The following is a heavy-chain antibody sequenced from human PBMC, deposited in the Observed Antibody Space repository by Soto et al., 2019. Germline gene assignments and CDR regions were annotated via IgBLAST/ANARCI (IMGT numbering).Heavy chain of an antibody. CDR1: GGTISSYY. CDR2: IYYSGST. D-gene: IGHD5-18*01. Sequence: PSETLSLTCTVSGGTISSYYWSWIRQPPGKGLEWIGYIYYSGSTNYNPSLKSRVTISVDTSKNQFSLKLSSVTAADTAVYYCGRATARDYYGMDVWGQGTTVTVSS. CDR3: GRATARDYYGMDV. J-gene: IGHJ6*02. V-gene: IGHV4-59*01.